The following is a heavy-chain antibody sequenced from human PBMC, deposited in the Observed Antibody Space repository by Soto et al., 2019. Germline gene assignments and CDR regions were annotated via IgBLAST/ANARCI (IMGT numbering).Heavy chain of an antibody. D-gene: IGHD1-26*01. J-gene: IGHJ4*02. Sequence: QVQLVESGGGVVQPGGSLSLSCAAFGFTFSTHGMHWVRQAPGKGLEWVALIWNDGNKKDYADSVKGRFTISRDNSKNIVYLRMDSLRVEDTAVYFCARDTWIVSPITSLDHWSQGDLVTVSS. CDR1: GFTFSTHG. V-gene: IGHV3-33*01. CDR2: IWNDGNKK. CDR3: ARDTWIVSPITSLDH.